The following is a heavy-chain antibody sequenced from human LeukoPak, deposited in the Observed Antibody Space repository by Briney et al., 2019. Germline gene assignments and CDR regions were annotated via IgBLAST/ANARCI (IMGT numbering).Heavy chain of an antibody. CDR2: ISGSGVST. J-gene: IGHJ4*02. CDR3: ARGPWDIVATIDFDY. Sequence: GGSLRLSCAASGFIFSSYVMNWVRQAPGKGLEWVSVISGSGVSTYYADSVKGRFTISRDNAKNSLYLQMNSLRAEDTAVYYCARGPWDIVATIDFDYWGQGTLVTVSS. D-gene: IGHD5-12*01. CDR1: GFIFSSYV. V-gene: IGHV3-23*01.